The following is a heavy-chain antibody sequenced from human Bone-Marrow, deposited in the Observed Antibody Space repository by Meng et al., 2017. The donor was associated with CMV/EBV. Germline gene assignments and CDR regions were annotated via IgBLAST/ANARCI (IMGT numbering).Heavy chain of an antibody. V-gene: IGHV1-2*02. Sequence: ASVKVSCKASGYTFTGYYMHWVRQAPGQGLEWMGWINPNSGGTNYAQKFQGRVTMTRDTSISTAYMELSRLRSDDTAVYYCARGYCSSTSCYTSEQTFDYWGQGTLVTVSS. CDR3: ARGYCSSTSCYTSEQTFDY. CDR1: GYTFTGYY. CDR2: INPNSGGT. D-gene: IGHD2-2*02. J-gene: IGHJ4*02.